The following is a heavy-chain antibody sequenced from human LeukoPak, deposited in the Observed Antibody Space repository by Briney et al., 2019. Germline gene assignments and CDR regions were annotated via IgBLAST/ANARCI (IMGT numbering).Heavy chain of an antibody. Sequence: GGSLRLSCAASGFRFSDDAMGWVRQAPGKGLEWVSSIGDSTGSAYYADSVKGRFTISRDNSKNTLYLQMNSLRAEDTAVYYCARVSVTTVTTPDAFDIWGQGTMVTVSS. CDR3: ARVSVTTVTTPDAFDI. CDR1: GFRFSDDA. CDR2: IGDSTGSA. D-gene: IGHD4-17*01. V-gene: IGHV3-23*01. J-gene: IGHJ3*02.